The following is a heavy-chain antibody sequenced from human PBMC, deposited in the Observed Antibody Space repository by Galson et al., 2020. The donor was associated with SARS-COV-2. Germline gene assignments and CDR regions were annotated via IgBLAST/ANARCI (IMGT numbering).Heavy chain of an antibody. CDR1: RFASGTYW. D-gene: IGHD3-16*01. CDR2: INQDGTDK. Sequence: GSLRLSCAASRFASGTYWMNWVRQAPGKGLEWVANINQDGTDKYYVDSVRGRFTISGDNAKNSLYLQMNSLRAEDTAVYYCTFGFDIWGQGTMVTVSS. J-gene: IGHJ3*02. CDR3: TFGFDI. V-gene: IGHV3-7*03.